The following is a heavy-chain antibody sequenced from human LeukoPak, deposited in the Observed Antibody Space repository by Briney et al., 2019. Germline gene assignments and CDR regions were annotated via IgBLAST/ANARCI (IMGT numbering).Heavy chain of an antibody. CDR3: GRETDFGVVTN. D-gene: IGHD3-3*01. J-gene: IGHJ4*02. CDR2: TNYRSQQWYS. CDR1: GDSVSSNGAA. Sequence: QTLSLTCAISGDSVSSNGAAWDWIRQSPPSGLEWLGRTNYRSQQWYSDYAPSVKGRITINADTSQNQFSLHLNSVTPEDTAVYYCGRETDFGVVTNWGQGTLVTVSS. V-gene: IGHV6-1*01.